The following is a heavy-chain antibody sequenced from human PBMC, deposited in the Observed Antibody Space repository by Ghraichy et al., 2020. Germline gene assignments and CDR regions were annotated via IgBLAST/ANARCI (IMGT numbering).Heavy chain of an antibody. V-gene: IGHV3-15*07. CDR2: MISKTDGGTT. D-gene: IGHD4-17*01. Sequence: GGSLRLSCAVSGLTFSNAGMNWVRQAPGKGLEWVGRMISKTDGGTTDYAAPVKGRFIISRDDSEDTLYLQMNSLKTEDTAMYYCTTDRWNGGDYAYWGPGTLVTVPS. CDR3: TTDRWNGGDYAY. J-gene: IGHJ4*02. CDR1: GLTFSNAG.